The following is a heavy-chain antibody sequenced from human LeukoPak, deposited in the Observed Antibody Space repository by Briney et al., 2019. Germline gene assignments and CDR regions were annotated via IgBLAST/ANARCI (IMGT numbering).Heavy chain of an antibody. CDR1: GFTFSSYS. J-gene: IGHJ4*02. V-gene: IGHV3-21*01. CDR3: ARDVGDSSGWYGDSWYFDY. CDR2: ISSSSSYI. Sequence: GGSLRLSCAASGFTFSSYSMSWVRQAPGKGLEWVSSISSSSSYIYYADSVKGRFTISRDNAKNSLYLQMNSLRAVDTAVYYCARDVGDSSGWYGDSWYFDYWGQGTLVTVSS. D-gene: IGHD6-19*01.